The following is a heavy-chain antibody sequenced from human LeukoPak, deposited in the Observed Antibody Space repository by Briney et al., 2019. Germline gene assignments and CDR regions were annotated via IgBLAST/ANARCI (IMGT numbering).Heavy chain of an antibody. CDR2: IHRSGST. D-gene: IGHD1-14*01. J-gene: IGHJ4*02. CDR1: PDSTTSNF. V-gene: IGHV4-4*02. CDR3: AREIVGGFNPGAY. Sequence: SETLSLTCTVSPDSTTSNFWSWVRQPPGKGLEWIGEIHRSGSTNYNPSLQSRVTISIDRSKYRIALELSSVTAADTAVYYCAREIVGGFNPGAYWGQGTLVTVSS.